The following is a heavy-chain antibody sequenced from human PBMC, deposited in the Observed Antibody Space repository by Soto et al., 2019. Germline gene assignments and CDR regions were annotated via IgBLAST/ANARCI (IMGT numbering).Heavy chain of an antibody. D-gene: IGHD6-6*01. J-gene: IGHJ6*02. CDR1: GGTFSSYA. CDR2: IIPIFGTA. V-gene: IGHV1-69*13. Sequence: SVKVSCKASGGTFSSYAISWVRQAPGQGLEWMGGIIPIFGTANYAQKFQGRVTITADESTSTAYMELSSLRSEDTAVYYCARDPTYSSSPSVYYYYGMDVWGQGTTVTVSS. CDR3: ARDPTYSSSPSVYYYYGMDV.